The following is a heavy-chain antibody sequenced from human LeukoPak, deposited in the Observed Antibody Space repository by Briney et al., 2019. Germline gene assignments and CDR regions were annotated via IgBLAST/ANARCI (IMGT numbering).Heavy chain of an antibody. CDR2: IYHSGTT. J-gene: IGHJ3*02. CDR3: ARPSPYDSSGYYYDDAFDI. Sequence: SGTLSLTCAVSGGSIDSRKWWTWVRQPPEKGLEWIGEIYHSGTTNYSPSLKSRVTLSVDKSKNQFSLKLSSVTAADTAVYYWARPSPYDSSGYYYDDAFDIWGQRTMVTVSS. V-gene: IGHV4-4*02. D-gene: IGHD3-22*01. CDR1: GGSIDSRKW.